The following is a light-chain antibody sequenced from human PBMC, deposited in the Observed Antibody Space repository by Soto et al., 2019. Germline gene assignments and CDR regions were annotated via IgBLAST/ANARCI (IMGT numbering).Light chain of an antibody. V-gene: IGKV3-11*01. CDR3: QQRSNWRVT. CDR2: DAS. CDR1: QSVNIY. Sequence: EIVLTQSPATLSLSPGDRATLSCRASQSVNIYLAWYQQKPGQAPRLLIYDASNRATGIPARFSGSGSGTDFTLTISSLEPEDIAVYYCQQRSNWRVTFGGGTKVEIK. J-gene: IGKJ4*01.